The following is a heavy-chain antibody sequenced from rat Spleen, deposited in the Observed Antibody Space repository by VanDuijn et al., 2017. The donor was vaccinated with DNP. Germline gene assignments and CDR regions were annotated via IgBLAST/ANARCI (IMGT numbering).Heavy chain of an antibody. CDR1: GFTFSNYG. CDR2: ISPSGGST. Sequence: EVQLVGSGGGLVQPGRSLKLSCAASGFTFSNYGMAWVRQAPTKGLEWVASISPSGGSTYYRDSVKGRFTISRDNAKSTLYLQMDSLRSEDTATYYCETHTVATEEYWGQGVMVTVSS. J-gene: IGHJ2*01. V-gene: IGHV5-19*01. D-gene: IGHD1-8*01. CDR3: ETHTVATEEY.